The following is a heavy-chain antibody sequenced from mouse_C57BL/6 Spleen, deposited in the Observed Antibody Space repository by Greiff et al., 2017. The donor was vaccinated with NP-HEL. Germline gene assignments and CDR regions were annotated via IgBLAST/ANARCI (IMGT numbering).Heavy chain of an antibody. CDR1: GYTFTSYW. Sequence: QVQLQQSGAELVKPGASVKMSCKASGYTFTSYWITWVKQRPGQGLEWIGDIYPGSGSTNYNEKFKSKATLTVDTSSSTAYMQLSSLTSEDSAFYYCARSEIYYGNYPFDYWGQGTTLTVSS. V-gene: IGHV1-55*01. CDR2: IYPGSGST. D-gene: IGHD2-1*01. CDR3: ARSEIYYGNYPFDY. J-gene: IGHJ2*01.